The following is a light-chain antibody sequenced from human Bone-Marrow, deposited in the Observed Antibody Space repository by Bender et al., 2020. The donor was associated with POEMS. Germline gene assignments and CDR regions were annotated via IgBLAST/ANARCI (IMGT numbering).Light chain of an antibody. Sequence: QSALTQPPSASGSPGQSVTISCTGTSRDVGTYDYVSWYQQHPGKAPKLMIYEVSERPSGVPHRFSGSKSANTASLTISGLQAEDEADYYCCSYISSSTYVFGTGTKVTVL. V-gene: IGLV2-18*02. CDR1: SRDVGTYDY. J-gene: IGLJ1*01. CDR2: EVS. CDR3: CSYISSSTYV.